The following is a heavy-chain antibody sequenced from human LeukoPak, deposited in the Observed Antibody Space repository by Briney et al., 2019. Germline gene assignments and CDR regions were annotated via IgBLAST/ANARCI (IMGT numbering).Heavy chain of an antibody. Sequence: GGSLRLSWAASGFTFSSYGMSWVRQAPGKGLEWVSAISGSGGSTYYADSVKGRFTISRDNSKNTLYLQMNSLRAEDTAVYYCAKDAYYYGSGGHYYYYYYMDVWGKGTTVTVSS. J-gene: IGHJ6*03. CDR1: GFTFSSYG. D-gene: IGHD3-10*01. CDR3: AKDAYYYGSGGHYYYYYYMDV. V-gene: IGHV3-23*01. CDR2: ISGSGGST.